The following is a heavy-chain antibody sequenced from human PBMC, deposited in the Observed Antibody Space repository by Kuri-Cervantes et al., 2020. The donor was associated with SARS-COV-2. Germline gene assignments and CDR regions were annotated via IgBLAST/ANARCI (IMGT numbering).Heavy chain of an antibody. J-gene: IGHJ4*02. CDR2: IFSNDEK. CDR3: ALPWTYSSSCYVGY. V-gene: IGHV2-26*01. Sequence: GPTLVKPTETLTLTCTVSGFSLSNARLGVSWIRPPPGKALEWLAHIFSNDEKSYSTSLKSRLTISKDTSRSQVVLTMTNMDAVDTATYYCALPWTYSSSCYVGYWGQGTLVTVSS. D-gene: IGHD6-13*01. CDR1: GFSLSNARLG.